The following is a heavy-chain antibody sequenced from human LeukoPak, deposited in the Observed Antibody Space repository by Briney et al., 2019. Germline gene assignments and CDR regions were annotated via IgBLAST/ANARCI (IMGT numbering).Heavy chain of an antibody. Sequence: KPSETLSLXCTVSGGSISSYYWSWIRQPPGKGLEWIGYIYYSGSTNYNPSLKSRVTISVDTSKNQFSLKLSSVTAADTAVYYCARGGQWLAPDYWGQGTLVTVSS. V-gene: IGHV4-59*01. CDR2: IYYSGST. D-gene: IGHD6-19*01. CDR1: GGSISSYY. J-gene: IGHJ4*02. CDR3: ARGGQWLAPDY.